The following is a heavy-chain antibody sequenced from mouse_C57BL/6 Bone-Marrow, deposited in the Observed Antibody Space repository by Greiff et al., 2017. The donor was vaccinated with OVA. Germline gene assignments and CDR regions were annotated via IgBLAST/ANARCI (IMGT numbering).Heavy chain of an antibody. D-gene: IGHD1-1*01. Sequence: EVKLVESGGDLVKPGGSLKLSCAASGFTFSSYGMSWVRQTPDKRLEWVATISSGGSYTYYPDSVKGRFTISRDNAKNTLYLQMSSLKSEDTAMEYGARNYGSLDYAMDYWGQGTSVTVSS. CDR3: ARNYGSLDYAMDY. CDR2: ISSGGSYT. J-gene: IGHJ4*01. V-gene: IGHV5-6*01. CDR1: GFTFSSYG.